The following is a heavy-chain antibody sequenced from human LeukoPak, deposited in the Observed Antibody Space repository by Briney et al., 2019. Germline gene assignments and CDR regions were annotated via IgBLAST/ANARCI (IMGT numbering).Heavy chain of an antibody. CDR2: ISYDGSNK. D-gene: IGHD6-6*01. Sequence: GWSLRLSCAASGFTFSSYGMHWVRQAPGKGLEWVAVISYDGSNKYYADSVKGRFTISRDNSKNTLYLQMNSLRAEDTAVYYCAKRWSGAARASGDYWGQGTLVTVSS. J-gene: IGHJ4*02. CDR3: AKRWSGAARASGDY. CDR1: GFTFSSYG. V-gene: IGHV3-30*18.